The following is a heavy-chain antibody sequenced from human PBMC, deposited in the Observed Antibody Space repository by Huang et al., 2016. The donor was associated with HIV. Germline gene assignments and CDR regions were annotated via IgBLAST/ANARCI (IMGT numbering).Heavy chain of an antibody. CDR1: GFTFDFYA. CDR2: INGKSGNI. J-gene: IGHJ3*01. CDR3: AKDWGYVFGAFDF. Sequence: EVQLVESGGGLVRPGRSLRLSCEASGFTFDFYAMHWVRQTPGNVRECVSGINGKSGNIAYADSVRGRFTISRDNAKNSLYLQMNSLRPEDTALYYCAKDWGYVFGAFDFWGRGTMVTVSS. V-gene: IGHV3-9*01. D-gene: IGHD7-27*01.